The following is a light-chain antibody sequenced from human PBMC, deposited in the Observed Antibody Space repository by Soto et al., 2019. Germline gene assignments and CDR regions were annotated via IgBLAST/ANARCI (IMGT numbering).Light chain of an antibody. Sequence: SVLSQPASVSRSRGQSITISCTGTSSDVGGYNYVSWYQQHPGKAPKLMIYDVSNRPSGVSNRFSGSKSGNTASLTISGLQAEDEADYYCRSYTSSSFYVFGTGTKVTV. CDR2: DVS. J-gene: IGLJ1*01. CDR1: SSDVGGYNY. CDR3: RSYTSSSFYV. V-gene: IGLV2-14*01.